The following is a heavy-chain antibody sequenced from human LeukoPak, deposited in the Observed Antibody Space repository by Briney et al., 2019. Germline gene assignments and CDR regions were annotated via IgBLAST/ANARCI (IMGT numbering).Heavy chain of an antibody. V-gene: IGHV3-30*18. D-gene: IGHD2-15*01. CDR3: AKEGARKAAYPNTFDY. Sequence: GGSLRLSCAASGFTFSSYGMHWVRQAPGKGLEWVAVISYDGSNKYYADSVKGRFTISRDSSKNTLYLQMNSLRAEDTAVYYCAKEGARKAAYPNTFDYWGQGTLVTVSS. CDR1: GFTFSSYG. CDR2: ISYDGSNK. J-gene: IGHJ4*02.